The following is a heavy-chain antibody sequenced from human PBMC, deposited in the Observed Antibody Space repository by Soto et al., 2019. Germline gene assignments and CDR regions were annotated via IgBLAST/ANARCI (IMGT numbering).Heavy chain of an antibody. CDR1: GGSISSRSYY. J-gene: IGHJ5*02. D-gene: IGHD1-1*01. Sequence: SETLSLTCTVSGGSISSRSYYWGWIRQPPGKGLEWIGSIYYSGSTYYTPSLKSRVTISVDTSRNQFSLKVNSVSAADTAVYHCARHSRVERRLDWFGPWGQGTLVTVSS. CDR2: IYYSGST. CDR3: ARHSRVERRLDWFGP. V-gene: IGHV4-39*01.